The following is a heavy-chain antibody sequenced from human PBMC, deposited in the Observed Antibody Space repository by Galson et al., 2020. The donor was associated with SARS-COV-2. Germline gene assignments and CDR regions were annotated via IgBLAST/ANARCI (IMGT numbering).Heavy chain of an antibody. V-gene: IGHV4-61*09. Sequence: SETLSLTCTVSGASVTGTTYYWNWLRQPAGNGLEWIGHIYSSGSAHYNPSLKSRATISVDTSKSHFSLKLSSVTAADTAVYYCAGYDFWTAPYSWGQGTLVTVSS. CDR1: GASVTGTTYY. CDR3: AGYDFWTAPYS. D-gene: IGHD3-3*01. J-gene: IGHJ4*02. CDR2: IYSSGSA.